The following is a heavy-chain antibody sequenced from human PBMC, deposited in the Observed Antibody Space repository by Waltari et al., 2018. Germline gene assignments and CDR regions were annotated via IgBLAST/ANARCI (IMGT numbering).Heavy chain of an antibody. CDR2: IYYSGST. J-gene: IGHJ4*02. CDR3: ASQIVVAPREFDY. V-gene: IGHV4-39*01. Sequence: QLKLQESGPGLVKPSETLSLTCTVSGGSISSSSYYWGWIRQPPGKGLEWIGSIYYSGSTYYNPSLKSRVTISVDTSKNQFSLKLSSVTAADTAVYYCASQIVVAPREFDYWGQGTLVTVSS. CDR1: GGSISSSSYY. D-gene: IGHD3-22*01.